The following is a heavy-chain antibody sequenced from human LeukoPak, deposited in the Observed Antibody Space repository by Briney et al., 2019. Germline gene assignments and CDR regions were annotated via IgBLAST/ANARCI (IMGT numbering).Heavy chain of an antibody. D-gene: IGHD1-14*01. CDR2: INHSGST. J-gene: IGHJ6*03. Sequence: SETLSLTCAVYGGSFNGYYWSWIRQPPGKGLEWIGEINHSGSTNYNPSLKSRVTISVDTSKNQFSLKLSSVTAADTAVYYCARGFRFNPGRRYYYYYMDVWGKGTTVTVSS. CDR3: ARGFRFNPGRRYYYYYMDV. CDR1: GGSFNGYY. V-gene: IGHV4-34*01.